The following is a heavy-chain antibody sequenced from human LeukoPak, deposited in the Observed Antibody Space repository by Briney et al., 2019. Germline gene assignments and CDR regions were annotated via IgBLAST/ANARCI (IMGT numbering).Heavy chain of an antibody. V-gene: IGHV4-34*01. CDR1: GGSLNGYY. J-gene: IGHJ5*02. Sequence: SATLSLTCAVYGGSLNGYYWSWIRQPPGKRLEWIGEINHSGSTNYNPSLKSRVTISVDTSKNQFSLKLSSVTAADTAVYYCARGRRDIVVVPAAIRKIPFDPWGQGTLVTVSS. CDR2: INHSGST. D-gene: IGHD2-2*01. CDR3: ARGRRDIVVVPAAIRKIPFDP.